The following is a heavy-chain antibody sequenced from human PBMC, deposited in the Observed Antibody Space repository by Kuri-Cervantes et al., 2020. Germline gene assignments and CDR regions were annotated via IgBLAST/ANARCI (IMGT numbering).Heavy chain of an antibody. D-gene: IGHD3-10*01. Sequence: GESLKISCAASGFTLSSYYMSWVRQAPGKGLEWVANIKKDGSEISYVDSVKGRFTISRDNAKNTLYLQMNSLRAEDTAVYYCAKSLFSGSYYHHYYYSMDVWGKGTTVTVSS. CDR2: IKKDGSEI. J-gene: IGHJ6*04. CDR1: GFTLSSYY. CDR3: AKSLFSGSYYHHYYYSMDV. V-gene: IGHV3-7*03.